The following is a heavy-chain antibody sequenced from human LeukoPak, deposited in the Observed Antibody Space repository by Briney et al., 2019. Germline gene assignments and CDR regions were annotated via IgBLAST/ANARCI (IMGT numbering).Heavy chain of an antibody. CDR3: TKTAPAAIYWFDP. D-gene: IGHD2-2*02. CDR2: ISGSGGNT. Sequence: GGSLRLSCAASGLTFSSYAMTWVRQAPEKGLEWVSAISGSGGNTYYADSVKGRFTISRDNSKNTLYLQMNSLRAEDTAVYYCTKTAPAAIYWFDPWGQGTLVTVSS. CDR1: GLTFSSYA. V-gene: IGHV3-23*01. J-gene: IGHJ5*02.